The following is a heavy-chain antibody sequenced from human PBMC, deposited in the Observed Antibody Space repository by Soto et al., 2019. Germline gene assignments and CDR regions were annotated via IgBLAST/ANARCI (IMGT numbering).Heavy chain of an antibody. V-gene: IGHV4-31*03. J-gene: IGHJ6*03. CDR3: ARVYCTNGVCYPYYYYYYMDV. Sequence: QVQLQESGPGLVKPSQTLSLTCTVSGGSISSGGYYWSWIRQHPGKGLEWIGYIYYSGSTYYNPSLKSRVTISVDTSKNQFSLKLSSVTAADTAVYYCARVYCTNGVCYPYYYYYYMDVWGKGTTVTVSS. D-gene: IGHD2-8*01. CDR1: GGSISSGGYY. CDR2: IYYSGST.